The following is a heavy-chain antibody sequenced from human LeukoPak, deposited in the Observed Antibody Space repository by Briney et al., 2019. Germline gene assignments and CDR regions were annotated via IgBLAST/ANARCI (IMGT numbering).Heavy chain of an antibody. Sequence: GASVKVSCKASGYTFTSYAMNWVRQAPGQGLEWMGWINTNTGNPTYAQGFTGRFVFSLDTSVSTAYLQISSLKAEDTAVYYCARASHSSGWYYGYYFDYWGQGTLVTVSS. V-gene: IGHV7-4-1*02. CDR2: INTNTGNP. D-gene: IGHD6-19*01. J-gene: IGHJ4*02. CDR3: ARASHSSGWYYGYYFDY. CDR1: GYTFTSYA.